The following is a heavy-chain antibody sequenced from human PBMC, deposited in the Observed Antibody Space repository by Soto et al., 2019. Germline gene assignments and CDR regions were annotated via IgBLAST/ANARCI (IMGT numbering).Heavy chain of an antibody. D-gene: IGHD4-17*01. J-gene: IGHJ4*02. CDR2: ISGSGGST. V-gene: IGHV3-23*01. CDR1: GFTFSSYA. CDR3: AKDPVPGYGDYFGPGLHYFDY. Sequence: HPGGSLRLSCAASGFTFSSYAMSWVRQAPGKGLEWVSAISGSGGSTYYADSVKGRFTISRDNSKNTLYLQMNSLRAEDTAVYYCAKDPVPGYGDYFGPGLHYFDYWGQGTLVTVSS.